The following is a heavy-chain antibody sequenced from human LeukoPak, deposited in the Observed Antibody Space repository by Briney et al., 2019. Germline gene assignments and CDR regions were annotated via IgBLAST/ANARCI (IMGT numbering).Heavy chain of an antibody. CDR1: GGSISSSSYY. D-gene: IGHD3-22*01. Sequence: SETLSLTCTVSGGSISSSSYYWGWIRQPPGKGLEWIRSIYYSGSTYYNPSLKSRVTISIDTSKNQFSLKLSSVTAADTAVYYCARRLTTITMIVVADNWFDPWGQGTLVTVSS. CDR3: ARRLTTITMIVVADNWFDP. V-gene: IGHV4-39*01. CDR2: IYYSGST. J-gene: IGHJ5*02.